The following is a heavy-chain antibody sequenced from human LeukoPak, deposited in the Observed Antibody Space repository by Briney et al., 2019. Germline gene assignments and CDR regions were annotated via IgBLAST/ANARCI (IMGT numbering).Heavy chain of an antibody. J-gene: IGHJ4*02. CDR2: IYYSGTT. D-gene: IGHD2-21*02. CDR3: ARHSDRTAYTAKGFDY. Sequence: PSETLSPTCSVSGGSISSSDHFWGWIRQPPGKGLEWIGSIYYSGTTYYNPSLKSRVTISVDMSKNQFSLKLSSVTAADTAVYYCARHSDRTAYTAKGFDYWGQGTLVTVSS. CDR1: GGSISSSDHF. V-gene: IGHV4-39*01.